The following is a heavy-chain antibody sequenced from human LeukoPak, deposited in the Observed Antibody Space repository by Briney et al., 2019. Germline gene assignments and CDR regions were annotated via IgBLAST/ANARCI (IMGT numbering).Heavy chain of an antibody. CDR1: GYTFTSYG. CDR3: ARDVFHWNYYGWVQYDL. Sequence: ASVIIICKASGYTFTSYGISWVRQAPGQGLEWVGWISADNVNANYAQKFKGRVTMTTDTSTSTAYLELTSLRFDDTAIYYCARDVFHWNYYGWVQYDLWGQG. V-gene: IGHV1-18*04. J-gene: IGHJ4*02. D-gene: IGHD1-7*01. CDR2: ISADNVNA.